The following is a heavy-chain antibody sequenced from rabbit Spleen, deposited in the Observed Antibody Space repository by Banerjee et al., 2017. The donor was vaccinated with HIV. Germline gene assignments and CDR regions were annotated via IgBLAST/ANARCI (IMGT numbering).Heavy chain of an antibody. V-gene: IGHV1S45*01. CDR3: ARNYVNAFDP. D-gene: IGHD1-1*01. CDR2: IDTSNGDT. J-gene: IGHJ2*01. Sequence: QEQLEESGGDLVQPGGSLKLSCTASGFTLSSYYMCWVRQAPGKGLEWIACIDTSNGDTDYANWPKGRFTISKASSTTVTLQMTSLTAADTATYFCARNYVNAFDPWGPGTLVTVS. CDR1: GFTLSSYY.